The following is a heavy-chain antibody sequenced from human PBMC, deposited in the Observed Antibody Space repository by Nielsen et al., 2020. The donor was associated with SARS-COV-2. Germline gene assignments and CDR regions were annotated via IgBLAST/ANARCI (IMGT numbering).Heavy chain of an antibody. CDR1: GFMFSSYW. CDR2: IDSGGTST. Sequence: GESLKISCAASGFMFSSYWMQWVRQAPGKGLVWVSRIDSGGTSTSNADSVKGRFTISRDNAKNTLYLQMNSLRAEDTAVYFCVRAINGDYWGQGTLVTVSS. V-gene: IGHV3-74*01. J-gene: IGHJ4*02. CDR3: VRAINGDY.